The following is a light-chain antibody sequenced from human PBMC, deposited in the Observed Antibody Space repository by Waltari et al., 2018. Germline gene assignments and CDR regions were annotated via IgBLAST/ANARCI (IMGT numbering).Light chain of an antibody. CDR2: WAS. CDR1: QSVLSNSNNKNF. J-gene: IGKJ2*01. CDR3: QQYYSTPYT. V-gene: IGKV4-1*01. Sequence: DIVMTQSPDSLAVSLGERATINCKSNQSVLSNSNNKNFLAWYQHKAGQPPKLLIYWASTRESGVPDRFSGSGSGTDFTLTISTLQAEDVAVYYCQQYYSTPYTFGQGTKLEIK.